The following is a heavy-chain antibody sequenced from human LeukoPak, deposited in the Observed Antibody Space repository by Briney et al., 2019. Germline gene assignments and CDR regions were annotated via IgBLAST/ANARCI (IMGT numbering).Heavy chain of an antibody. Sequence: SETLSLTCSVSGDSIRSHNYWSWVRQTADKGLEWIGRIYSTGSTNYNPSLKSRVTMLVDTSKNEFSLRLSSLTAADTGVYYCARTSMHVYSGSCFDKWGQGTLVAVSS. D-gene: IGHD1-26*01. V-gene: IGHV4-4*07. CDR3: ARTSMHVYSGSCFDK. CDR2: IYSTGST. J-gene: IGHJ5*02. CDR1: GDSIRSHNY.